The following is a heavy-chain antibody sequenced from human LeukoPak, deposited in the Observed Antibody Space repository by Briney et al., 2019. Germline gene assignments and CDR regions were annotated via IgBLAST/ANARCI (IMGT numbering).Heavy chain of an antibody. J-gene: IGHJ4*02. V-gene: IGHV3-23*01. D-gene: IGHD3-10*01. CDR3: AKWGFGEWSDYYFDY. CDR2: ISGSGGST. CDR1: GFTFSSYA. Sequence: PGGSLRLSCAASGFTFSSYAMSWVRQAPGKGLEWVSAISGSGGSTYYADSVKGRFTISRDNSKSTLYLQMNSLRAEDTAVYYCAKWGFGEWSDYYFDYWGQGTLVTVSS.